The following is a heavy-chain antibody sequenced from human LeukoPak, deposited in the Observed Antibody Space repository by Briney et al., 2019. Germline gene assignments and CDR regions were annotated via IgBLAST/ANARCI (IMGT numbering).Heavy chain of an antibody. CDR2: INPNSGGT. J-gene: IGHJ6*03. CDR3: AADSFGELSSLDYYYYMDV. CDR1: GYTFTGYY. D-gene: IGHD3-10*01. Sequence: GASVKVSCKASGYTFTGYYMHWVRQAPGQGLEWMGWINPNSGGTNYAQKFQGRVTMTRDTSISTAYMELSRLRSDDTAVYYCAADSFGELSSLDYYYYMDVWGKGTTVTVSS. V-gene: IGHV1-2*02.